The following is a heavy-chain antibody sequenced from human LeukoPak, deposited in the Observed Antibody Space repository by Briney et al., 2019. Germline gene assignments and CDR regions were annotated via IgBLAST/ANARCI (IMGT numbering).Heavy chain of an antibody. Sequence: SETLSLTCTVSGYSISSGYYWGWIRQPPGKGLEWIGSIYHSGSTYYNPSLKSRVTISVDTSKNQFSLKLSSVTAADTAVYYCARDRGYSGYDLGYWGQGTLVTVSS. V-gene: IGHV4-38-2*02. CDR1: GYSISSGYY. J-gene: IGHJ4*02. CDR2: IYHSGST. D-gene: IGHD5-12*01. CDR3: ARDRGYSGYDLGY.